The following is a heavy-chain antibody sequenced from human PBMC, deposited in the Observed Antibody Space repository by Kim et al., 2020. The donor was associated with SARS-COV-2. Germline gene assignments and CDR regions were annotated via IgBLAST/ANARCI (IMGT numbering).Heavy chain of an antibody. J-gene: IGHJ3*02. CDR1: GGTFSSYA. CDR3: ARGHIAVAATGAFDI. CDR2: IIPILGIA. D-gene: IGHD6-19*01. V-gene: IGHV1-69*04. Sequence: SVKVSCKASGGTFSSYAISWVRQAPGQGLEWMGRIIPILGIANYAQKFQGRLTITADKSTSTAYMELSSLRSEDTAVYYCARGHIAVAATGAFDIWGQGTMVTVSS.